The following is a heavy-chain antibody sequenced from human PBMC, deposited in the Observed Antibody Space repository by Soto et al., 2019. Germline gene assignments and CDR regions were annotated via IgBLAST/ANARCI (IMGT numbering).Heavy chain of an antibody. V-gene: IGHV3-30-3*01. CDR2: MSYGGSGN. CDR3: ARDRNDAGDYVIDQ. D-gene: IGHD4-17*01. J-gene: IGHJ4*02. Sequence: QVQLVESGGGVVQPGRSLRLSCVVSGFSISSYAVHWVRQAPGKGLEWVAVMSYGGSGNHYADSVQGRFTISGDNSKNTLYLQMSDLRLDDTAVYYWARDRNDAGDYVIDQWGQGTLVTVSS. CDR1: GFSISSYA.